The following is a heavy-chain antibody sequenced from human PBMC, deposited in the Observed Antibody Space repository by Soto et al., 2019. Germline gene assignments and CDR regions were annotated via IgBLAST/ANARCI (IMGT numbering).Heavy chain of an antibody. V-gene: IGHV4-59*01. CDR2: IYYSGST. D-gene: IGHD5-12*01. CDR3: ARYSGYASSPFDY. Sequence: QVQLQESGPGLVKPSETLSLTCTVPGGSISSYYWCWIRQPPGKELEWIGYIYYSGSTNYNHSLNSRVTTPVDTSKNHFSLKLSSVTAADTAVYYCARYSGYASSPFDYWGQGTLVTVSS. CDR1: GGSISSYY. J-gene: IGHJ4*02.